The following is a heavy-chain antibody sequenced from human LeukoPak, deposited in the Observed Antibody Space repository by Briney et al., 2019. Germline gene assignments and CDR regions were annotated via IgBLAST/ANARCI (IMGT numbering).Heavy chain of an antibody. D-gene: IGHD6-19*01. CDR3: AKLYSTGWYYFDY. CDR2: ISGNGCTT. CDR1: GFTFSSYG. V-gene: IGHV3-23*01. Sequence: PGGSLRLSCAASGFTFSSYGMSWVRQAPGKGLEWVSAISGNGCTTRYADSVKGRFTISGDNLKNTLYLQMNSLRAEDTAVYYCAKLYSTGWYYFDYWGQGTLVTVSS. J-gene: IGHJ4*02.